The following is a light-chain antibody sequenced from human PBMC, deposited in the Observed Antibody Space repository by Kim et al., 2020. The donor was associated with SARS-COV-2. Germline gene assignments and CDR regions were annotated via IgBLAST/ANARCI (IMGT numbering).Light chain of an antibody. CDR1: SSDIDGYKY. CDR3: SSYIRGSTNYV. J-gene: IGLJ1*01. V-gene: IGLV2-14*01. Sequence: QSITMSCARTSSDIDGYKYVSWYQQHPGKAPNLVIYEVDNRPSGVSIRFSGSKSGNTASLTISGLQAEDEADYYCSSYIRGSTNYVFGTGTKVTVL. CDR2: EVD.